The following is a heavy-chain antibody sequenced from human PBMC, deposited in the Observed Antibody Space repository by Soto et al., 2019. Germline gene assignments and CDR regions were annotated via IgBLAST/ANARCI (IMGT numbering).Heavy chain of an antibody. CDR1: GFSFSEYG. V-gene: IGHV3-23*01. CDR2: ISGNKMTT. Sequence: GGSLRLSCVASGFSFSEYGMSWVRQTPQKTLEWVSSISGNKMTTYYPDSVKGRFTISRDNSKNSLYLHMNSLRDEDTAVYYCAKLPQYDSLTGYLNYFDYWGQGTLVTVSS. D-gene: IGHD3-9*01. J-gene: IGHJ4*02. CDR3: AKLPQYDSLTGYLNYFDY.